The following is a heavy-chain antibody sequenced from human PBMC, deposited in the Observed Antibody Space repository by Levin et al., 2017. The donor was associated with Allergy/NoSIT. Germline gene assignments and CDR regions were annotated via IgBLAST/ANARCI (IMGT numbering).Heavy chain of an antibody. D-gene: IGHD6-13*01. V-gene: IGHV3-7*01. CDR3: ARDEVQQPWGF. CDR2: INQDGSQT. J-gene: IGHJ4*02. Sequence: GESLKISCAASGFTFSNYFMNWVRQAPGKRLEWVGNINQDGSQTYCVDSVKGRFTISRDNAKNSLYLQLNSLTVEDTAIYYCARDEVQQPWGFWGQGTLVTVSS. CDR1: GFTFSNYF.